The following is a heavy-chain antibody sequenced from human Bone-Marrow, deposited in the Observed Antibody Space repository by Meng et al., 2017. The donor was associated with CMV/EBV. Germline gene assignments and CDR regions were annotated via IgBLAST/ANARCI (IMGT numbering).Heavy chain of an antibody. CDR3: ARQMGYYYDSSGSYYYYGMDV. V-gene: IGHV3-7*01. CDR2: IKQDGSEK. D-gene: IGHD3-22*01. J-gene: IGHJ6*02. Sequence: GGSLRLSCAASGFNFRTYWMSWVRQAPGKGLEWVANIKQDGSEKYYVDSVKGRFTISRDNAKNSLYLQMNSLRAEDTAVYYCARQMGYYYDSSGSYYYYGMDVWGQGTTVTVSS. CDR1: GFNFRTYW.